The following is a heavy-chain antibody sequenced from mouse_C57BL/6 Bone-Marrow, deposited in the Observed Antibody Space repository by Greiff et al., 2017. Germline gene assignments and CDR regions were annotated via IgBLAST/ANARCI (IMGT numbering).Heavy chain of an antibody. CDR1: GYTFTSYW. Sequence: VQLQQPGAELVKPGASVKLSCKASGYTFTSYWMHWVKQRPGQGLEWIGMIHPNSGSTNYNEKFKSKATLTVDKSSSTAYMQLSSLTSEYSAVYYCARYGYYWYFDVWGTGTTVTVSS. J-gene: IGHJ1*03. V-gene: IGHV1-64*01. D-gene: IGHD2-2*01. CDR2: IHPNSGST. CDR3: ARYGYYWYFDV.